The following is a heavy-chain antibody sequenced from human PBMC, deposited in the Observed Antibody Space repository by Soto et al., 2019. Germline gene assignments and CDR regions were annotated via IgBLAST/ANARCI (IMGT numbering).Heavy chain of an antibody. CDR2: MNPNSGNT. Sequence: QVQLVQSGAEVKKPGASVKVSCKASGYTFTSYDINWVRQATGQGLEWMGWMNPNSGNTGYAQKFKGRVTMTRNTSISTAYMELSSLRSEDTAVYYCARGNSYSTPGYYYYMDVWGKGTTVTVSS. J-gene: IGHJ6*03. CDR1: GYTFTSYD. CDR3: ARGNSYSTPGYYYYMDV. D-gene: IGHD6-13*01. V-gene: IGHV1-8*01.